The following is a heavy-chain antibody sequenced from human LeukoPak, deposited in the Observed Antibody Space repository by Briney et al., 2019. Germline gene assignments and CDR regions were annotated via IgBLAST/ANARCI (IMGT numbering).Heavy chain of an antibody. CDR2: ISSTSSNI. J-gene: IGHJ6*03. V-gene: IGHV3-48*01. CDR1: GFTFNSYS. Sequence: GGSLRLSCAASGFTFNSYSMNWVRQAPGKGLEWVLYISSTSSNIYYADSVKGRFTISRDNAKNSLYLQMNSLRAEDTAVYYCAKPPITIFGVIHYYYMDVWGKGTTVTVSS. D-gene: IGHD3-3*01. CDR3: AKPPITIFGVIHYYYMDV.